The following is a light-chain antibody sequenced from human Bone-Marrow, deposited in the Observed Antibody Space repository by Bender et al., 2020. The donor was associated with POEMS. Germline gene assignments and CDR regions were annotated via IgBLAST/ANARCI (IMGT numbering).Light chain of an antibody. CDR1: KLGDKY. J-gene: IGLJ2*01. V-gene: IGLV3-1*01. CDR3: QAWVSSTVV. Sequence: SYELTQSPSVSVSPGQTANITCSGDKLGDKYVCWYQKRSGQSPVLVIHQDSQRPSGIPERFSGSSSGNTATLTISGTQAMDEADYYCQAWVSSTVVFGGGTKLSVL. CDR2: QDS.